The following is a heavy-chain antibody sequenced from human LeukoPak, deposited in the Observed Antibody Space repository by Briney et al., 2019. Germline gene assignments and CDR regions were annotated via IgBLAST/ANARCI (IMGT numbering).Heavy chain of an antibody. CDR3: ARDVRGRGSYSDY. CDR1: GFTFTDYY. J-gene: IGHJ4*02. V-gene: IGHV1-2*02. D-gene: IGHD3-16*01. CDR2: INSNSGFT. Sequence: ASVTVSCRTSGFTFTDYYIHWIRRAPGQGLEWMGYINSNSGFTFYERKFQGRVAMTRDTSISTAYMELSRLTYDDTAVYYCARDVRGRGSYSDYWAQGTLVTVSS.